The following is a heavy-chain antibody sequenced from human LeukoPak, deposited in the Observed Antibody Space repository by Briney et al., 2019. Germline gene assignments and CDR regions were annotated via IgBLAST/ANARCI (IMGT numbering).Heavy chain of an antibody. V-gene: IGHV4-59*12. Sequence: SETLSLTCTVSGGSISTYYWSWIRQPPGKRLEWIAYIYHSGNTNYNPSLKSRVTISVDTSKNQFSLRLSSVTAADTAVYYCARVVRSSSHYEYYFDSWGQGTLVTVSS. CDR2: IYHSGNT. J-gene: IGHJ4*02. D-gene: IGHD3-22*01. CDR1: GGSISTYY. CDR3: ARVVRSSSHYEYYFDS.